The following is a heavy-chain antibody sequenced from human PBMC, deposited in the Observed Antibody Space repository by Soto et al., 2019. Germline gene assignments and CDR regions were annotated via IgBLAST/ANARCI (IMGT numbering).Heavy chain of an antibody. J-gene: IGHJ4*02. CDR3: ARIRSYGSSSDFDY. CDR2: IDWDDDK. CDR1: GFSLSTSGMC. Sequence: SGPTLVNPTQTLTLTCTFCGFSLSTSGMCVSWIRQPPGKALEWLALIDWDDDKYYGTSLKTRLTISKDTSKNQVVLTMTNMDPVDAATYYCARIRSYGSSSDFDYWGQGTLVTVSS. V-gene: IGHV2-70*01. D-gene: IGHD6-6*01.